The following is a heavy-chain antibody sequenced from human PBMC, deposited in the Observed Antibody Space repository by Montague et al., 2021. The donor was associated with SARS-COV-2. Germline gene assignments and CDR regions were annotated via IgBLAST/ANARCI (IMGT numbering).Heavy chain of an antibody. CDR2: IDWDDDK. Sequence: PALVKPTQTLALTCTFSGSSLTTDGMCVSRIRQPPGKALEWLARIDWDDDKYYSTSLKTRLTISKDTSKNQVVLTMTNMNPADTATYYCARNGVEFRGSEKYYSGNWLDPWGQGTLVTVSS. D-gene: IGHD3-10*01. CDR1: GSSLTTDGMC. CDR3: ARNGVEFRGSEKYYSGNWLDP. V-gene: IGHV2-70*11. J-gene: IGHJ5*02.